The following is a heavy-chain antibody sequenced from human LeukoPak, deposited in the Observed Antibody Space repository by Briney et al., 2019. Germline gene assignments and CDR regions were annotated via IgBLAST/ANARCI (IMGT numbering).Heavy chain of an antibody. CDR2: ISAYNGNT. V-gene: IGHV1-18*01. CDR1: GYTFTSYG. CDR3: ARVWLRFTDY. J-gene: IGHJ4*02. D-gene: IGHD5-12*01. Sequence: GESLNISCKGSGYTFTSYGISWVRQAPGQGLEWMGWISAYNGNTNYAQKLQGRVTMTTDTSASTAYMELRSLRSDDTAVYYCARVWLRFTDYWGQGTLVTVSS.